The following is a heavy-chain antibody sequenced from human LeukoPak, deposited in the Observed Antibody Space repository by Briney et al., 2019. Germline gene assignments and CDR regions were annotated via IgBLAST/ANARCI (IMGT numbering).Heavy chain of an antibody. D-gene: IGHD3-10*01. CDR3: ARDSTYGSGSYLDY. CDR2: ISYDGSNK. J-gene: IGHJ4*02. CDR1: GFTFSSYA. V-gene: IGHV3-30-3*01. Sequence: PGRSLRLSCAASGFTFSSYAMHWVRQAPGKGLEWVAVISYDGSNKYYADSVKGRFTISRDNSKNTLYLQMNSLRAEDTAVYYCARDSTYGSGSYLDYWGQGPLVTVSS.